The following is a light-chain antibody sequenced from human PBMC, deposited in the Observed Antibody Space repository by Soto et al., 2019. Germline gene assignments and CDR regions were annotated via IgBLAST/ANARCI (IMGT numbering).Light chain of an antibody. CDR1: QTVRSSY. Sequence: EIVLTQSPGTLSLSPGERATPSCRAGQTVRSSYLAWYQQKPGQAPRLLIYGASSRATGIPDRFSGSGSGTDFTLTISRLEPEDFAVYYCQQYDSSPRTFGQGTKVEIK. CDR3: QQYDSSPRT. CDR2: GAS. J-gene: IGKJ1*01. V-gene: IGKV3-20*01.